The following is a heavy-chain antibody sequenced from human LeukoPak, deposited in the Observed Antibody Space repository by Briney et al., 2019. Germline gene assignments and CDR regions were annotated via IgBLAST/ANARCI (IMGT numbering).Heavy chain of an antibody. CDR1: GFTFSSYA. J-gene: IGHJ4*02. V-gene: IGHV3-33*08. CDR3: ARDITVHEGGIDY. D-gene: IGHD3-3*01. Sequence: PGGSLRLSCAASGFTFSSYAMSWVRQAPGKGLEWVAVIWYDGSNKYYADSVKGRFTISRDNSKNTLYLQMNSLRAEDTAVYYCARDITVHEGGIDYWGQGTLVTVSS. CDR2: IWYDGSNK.